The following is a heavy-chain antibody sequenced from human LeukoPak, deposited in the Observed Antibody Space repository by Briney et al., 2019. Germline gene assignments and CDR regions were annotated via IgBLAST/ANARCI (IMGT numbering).Heavy chain of an antibody. CDR3: ARVGGDSGVYYRHFDY. CDR1: GFTFSTYW. V-gene: IGHV3-7*03. D-gene: IGHD3-22*01. Sequence: GGSLRLSCVASGFTFSTYWMTWVRQAPGKGLEWVANIKQDGTEKYYVDSAKGRFTISRDNAKNSLDLQMNSLRTEDTAVYFCARVGGDSGVYYRHFDYWGQGTLVTVSS. CDR2: IKQDGTEK. J-gene: IGHJ4*02.